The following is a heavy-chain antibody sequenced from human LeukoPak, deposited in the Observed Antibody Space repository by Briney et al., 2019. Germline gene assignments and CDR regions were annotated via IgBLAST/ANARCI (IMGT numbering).Heavy chain of an antibody. J-gene: IGHJ4*02. D-gene: IGHD3-22*01. CDR3: ARDPIYQYYYDSSGPHFDY. V-gene: IGHV3-21*01. CDR1: GFTFSSYS. Sequence: KPGGSLRLSRAASGFTFSSYSMNWVRQAPGKGLEWVSSISSSSSYIYYADSVKGRFTISRDNAKNSLYLQMNSLRAEDTAVYYCARDPIYQYYYDSSGPHFDYWGQGTLVTVSS. CDR2: ISSSSSYI.